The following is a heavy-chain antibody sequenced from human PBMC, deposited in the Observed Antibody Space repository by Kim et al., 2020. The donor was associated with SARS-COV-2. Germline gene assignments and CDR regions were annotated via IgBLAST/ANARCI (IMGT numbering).Heavy chain of an antibody. V-gene: IGHV4-31*03. J-gene: IGHJ5*02. CDR2: IYYSGST. D-gene: IGHD2-2*01. Sequence: SETLSLTCTVSGGSISSGGYYWSWIRQHPGKGLEWIGYIYYSGSTYYNPSLKSRVTISVDTSKNQFSLKLSSVTAADTAVYYCARGPGPADWFDPWGQGTLVTVSS. CDR3: ARGPGPADWFDP. CDR1: GGSISSGGYY.